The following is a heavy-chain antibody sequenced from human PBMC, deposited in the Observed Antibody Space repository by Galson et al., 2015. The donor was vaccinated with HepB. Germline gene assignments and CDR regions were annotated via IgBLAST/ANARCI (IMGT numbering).Heavy chain of an antibody. J-gene: IGHJ4*02. CDR2: IRGKVNNYAT. CDR3: TSHGPDDYVWGSYRLDY. V-gene: IGHV3-73*01. Sequence: SLRLSCAGSGFTFSGSVMHWVRQASGKGLEWVGHIRGKVNNYATSYGASVKGRFTISRDDSKNTAYLQMNSLKTDDTAVYYCTSHGPDDYVWGSYRLDYWGQGTLVTVSS. CDR1: GFTFSGSV. D-gene: IGHD3-16*02.